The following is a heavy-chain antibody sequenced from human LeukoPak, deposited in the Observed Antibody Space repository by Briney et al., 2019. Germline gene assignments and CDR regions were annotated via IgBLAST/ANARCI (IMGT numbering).Heavy chain of an antibody. J-gene: IGHJ5*02. D-gene: IGHD2-15*01. CDR2: TYYSGST. Sequence: TPSETLSLTCTVSGDSISSYYWSWIRQPPGKGLEWIGHTYYSGSTTYNPSLKSRVNISVDRSRNQFSLKLSSVTAAETALYYCAREYCGGGSCGWFDPWGQGTLVTVSS. CDR3: AREYCGGGSCGWFDP. V-gene: IGHV4-59*01. CDR1: GDSISSYY.